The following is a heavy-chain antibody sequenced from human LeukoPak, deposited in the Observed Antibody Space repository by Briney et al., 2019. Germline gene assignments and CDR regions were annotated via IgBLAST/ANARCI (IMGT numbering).Heavy chain of an antibody. D-gene: IGHD3-22*01. CDR1: GFTFSSYA. V-gene: IGHV3-23*01. CDR3: AKANYDSSGYFNYYYYYGMDV. CDR2: ISGSGGST. Sequence: GGSLRLSCAASGFTFSSYAMSWVRQAPGKGLEWVSAISGSGGSTYYADSVKGRFTISRDNSKNTLYLQMNSLRAEDTAVYYCAKANYDSSGYFNYYYYYGMDVWGQGTTVTVSS. J-gene: IGHJ6*02.